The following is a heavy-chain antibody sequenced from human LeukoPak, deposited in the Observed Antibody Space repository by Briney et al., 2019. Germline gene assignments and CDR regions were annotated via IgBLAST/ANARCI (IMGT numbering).Heavy chain of an antibody. CDR1: GFTFDDYG. D-gene: IGHD2-2*01. CDR2: INWNGGST. Sequence: GGSLRLSCAASGFTFDDYGMSWVRQAPGKGVEWVSGINWNGGSTGYADSVKGRFTISRDNAKNSLYLQMNSLRAEDTALYYCARDRPPGYCSSTSCYEFDYWGQGTLVTVSS. J-gene: IGHJ4*02. V-gene: IGHV3-20*04. CDR3: ARDRPPGYCSSTSCYEFDY.